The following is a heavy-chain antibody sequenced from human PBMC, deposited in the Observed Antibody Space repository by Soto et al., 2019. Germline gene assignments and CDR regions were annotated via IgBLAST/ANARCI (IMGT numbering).Heavy chain of an antibody. V-gene: IGHV4-31*03. Sequence: SETLSLTCTVSGGSISSGGYYWGWIRQHPGKGLEWIGYIYYSGSTYYNPSLKSRVTISVDTSKNQFSLKLSSVTAADTAVYYCARDIGLDYGDYVSYFDYWGQGTLVTVSS. CDR1: GGSISSGGYY. CDR2: IYYSGST. D-gene: IGHD4-17*01. J-gene: IGHJ4*02. CDR3: ARDIGLDYGDYVSYFDY.